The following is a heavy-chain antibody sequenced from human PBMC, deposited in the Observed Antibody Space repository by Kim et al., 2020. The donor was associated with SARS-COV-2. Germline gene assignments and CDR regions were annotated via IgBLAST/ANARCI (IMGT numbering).Heavy chain of an antibody. CDR3: ASDRRLITQTGSAFDI. CDR1: GGSISSSNW. D-gene: IGHD3-16*01. CDR2: IYHSGST. J-gene: IGHJ3*02. Sequence: SETLSLTCAVSGGSISSSNWWSWVRQPPGKGLEWIGEIYHSGSTNYNPSLKSRVTISVDKSKNQFSLKLSSVTAADTAVYYCASDRRLITQTGSAFDIWGQGTMVTVSS. V-gene: IGHV4-4*02.